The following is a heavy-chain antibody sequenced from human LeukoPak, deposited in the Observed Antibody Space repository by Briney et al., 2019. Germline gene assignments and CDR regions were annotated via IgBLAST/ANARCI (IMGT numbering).Heavy chain of an antibody. D-gene: IGHD3-10*01. CDR2: ISYDGSNK. Sequence: EGSLRLSCAASGFTFSSYAMHWVRQAPGKGLEWVAVISYDGSNKYYADSVKGRFTISRDNSKNTLYLQMNSLRADDTAVYYCARGALNYGSGSPYPWGQGTLVTVSS. CDR1: GFTFSSYA. J-gene: IGHJ5*02. CDR3: ARGALNYGSGSPYP. V-gene: IGHV3-30-3*01.